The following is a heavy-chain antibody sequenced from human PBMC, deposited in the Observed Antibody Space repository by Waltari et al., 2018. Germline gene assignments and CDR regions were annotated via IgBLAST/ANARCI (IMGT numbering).Heavy chain of an antibody. CDR3: ARVRYYGSGNYYFDALDL. Sequence: QVQLQQWGAGLLRPSETLSLTCDVYSGSFSGYYWSWIRQSPGKGLEWIGEINHSGSNNYNPSLKSRVTISVDTSKNQFSLRVSSVTAADSAVYYCARVRYYGSGNYYFDALDLWGQGTMVTVSS. V-gene: IGHV4-34*01. J-gene: IGHJ3*01. D-gene: IGHD3-10*01. CDR2: INHSGSN. CDR1: SGSFSGYY.